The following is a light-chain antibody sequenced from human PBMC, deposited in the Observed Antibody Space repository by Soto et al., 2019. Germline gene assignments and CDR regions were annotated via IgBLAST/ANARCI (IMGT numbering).Light chain of an antibody. CDR1: QSVSSY. J-gene: IGKJ5*01. Sequence: EIVLTQSPATLSLSPGERATLSCRASQSVSSYLAWYQQKRGQPPRLLIYDASNRATVIPARFSGSGSGKDFTITISSLEHEDFAVYYGQQRSNWPQITFGQGTRLEIK. CDR2: DAS. CDR3: QQRSNWPQIT. V-gene: IGKV3-11*01.